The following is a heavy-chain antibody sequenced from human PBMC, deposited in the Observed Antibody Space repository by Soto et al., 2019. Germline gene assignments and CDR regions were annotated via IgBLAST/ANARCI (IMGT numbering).Heavy chain of an antibody. D-gene: IGHD6-6*01. J-gene: IGHJ6*03. V-gene: IGHV1-3*01. CDR3: PRDRGLSSSPWVYYYYMDV. CDR1: GYTFTSYA. CDR2: INAGNGNT. Sequence: ASVKVSCKASGYTFTSYAMHWVRQAPGQRLDWMGWINAGNGNTKYSQKFQGRVTITRDTSASTAYMELSSLRSEDTAVYYCPRDRGLSSSPWVYYYYMDVRGKGTKVTVSS.